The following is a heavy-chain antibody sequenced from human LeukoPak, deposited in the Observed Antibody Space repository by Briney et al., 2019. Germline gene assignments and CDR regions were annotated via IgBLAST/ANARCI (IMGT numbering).Heavy chain of an antibody. CDR3: ATGVVVTAMGDY. CDR1: GYTLTELS. Sequence: ASVKVSCKVSGYTLTELSMHWVRQAPGKGLEWMGGFDPEDGETIYAQKFQGRVTMTEDTSTDTAYMELSSPRSEDTAVYYCATGVVVTAMGDYWGQGTLVTVSS. D-gene: IGHD2-21*02. CDR2: FDPEDGET. V-gene: IGHV1-24*01. J-gene: IGHJ4*02.